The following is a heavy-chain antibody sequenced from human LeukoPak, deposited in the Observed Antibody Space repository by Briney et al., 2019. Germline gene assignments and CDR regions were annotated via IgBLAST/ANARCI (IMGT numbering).Heavy chain of an antibody. V-gene: IGHV3-48*01. CDR1: GFTFSTYS. CDR2: ISSSSSTI. CDR3: AGGASEYSSSGDFAC. J-gene: IGHJ4*02. D-gene: IGHD6-6*01. Sequence: PGGSLRLSCVASGFTFSTYSMNWVRQAPGKGLEWVSYISSSSSTIYYADSVKGRFTISRDNAKNSLYLQMNSLNADDTAVYYCAGGASEYSSSGDFACWGQGTLVTVSS.